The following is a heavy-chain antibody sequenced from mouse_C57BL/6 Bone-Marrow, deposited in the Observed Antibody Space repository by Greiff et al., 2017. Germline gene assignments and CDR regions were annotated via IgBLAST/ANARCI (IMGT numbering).Heavy chain of an antibody. CDR3: SIAYYSNSYYAMDY. CDR1: GYTFTSYW. V-gene: IGHV1-64*01. CDR2: IHPNSGST. Sequence: QVQLKQPGAELVKPGASVKLSCKASGYTFTSYWMHWVKQRPGQGLEWIGMIHPNSGSTNYNEKFKSKATLTVDKYSSTAYMQLSSLTSEDSAVYYCSIAYYSNSYYAMDYWGQGTSVTVSS. D-gene: IGHD2-5*01. J-gene: IGHJ4*01.